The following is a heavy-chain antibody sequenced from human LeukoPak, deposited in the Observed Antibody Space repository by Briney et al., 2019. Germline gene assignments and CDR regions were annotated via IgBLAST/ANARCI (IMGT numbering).Heavy chain of an antibody. Sequence: SETLSLTCAVYGGSFSGYYWSWIRQPPGKGLEWIGEINHSGSTNYNPSLKSRVTISVDTSKNQFSLKLSSVTAAGTAVYYCARGPDYAYPENYYYGMDVWGQGTTVTVSS. CDR2: INHSGST. V-gene: IGHV4-34*01. J-gene: IGHJ6*02. CDR3: ARGPDYAYPENYYYGMDV. D-gene: IGHD3-16*01. CDR1: GGSFSGYY.